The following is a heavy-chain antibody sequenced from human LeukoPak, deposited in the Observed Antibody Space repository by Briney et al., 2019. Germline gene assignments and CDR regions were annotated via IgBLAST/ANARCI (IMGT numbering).Heavy chain of an antibody. V-gene: IGHV4-38-2*01. CDR1: GYSISSGYY. Sequence: SETLSLTCAVSGYSISSGYYWGWIRQPPGKGLELFGSIDHSGSTYYTPSPKSRVTISVDTSKNQFSLQLSSVTAADTAVYYCASYSSGWIDFGYWGQGTLVTVSS. CDR2: IDHSGST. J-gene: IGHJ4*02. CDR3: ASYSSGWIDFGY. D-gene: IGHD6-19*01.